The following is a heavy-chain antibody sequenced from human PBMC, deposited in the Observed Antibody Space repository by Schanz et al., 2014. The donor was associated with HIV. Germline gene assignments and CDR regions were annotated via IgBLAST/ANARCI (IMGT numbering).Heavy chain of an antibody. CDR1: GFTFSSYG. D-gene: IGHD4-17*01. CDR2: ISFDGGEK. J-gene: IGHJ6*02. V-gene: IGHV3-30*18. Sequence: VQLLESGGGVVQPGRSLRLSCAASGFTFSSYGMHWVRQAPGKGLEWVAVISFDGGEKHYADSAKGRFTISRDNSKNTLYLQMNSLRAEDTAVYYCAKGARAHKVTTGVDVWGPGTTVTVSS. CDR3: AKGARAHKVTTGVDV.